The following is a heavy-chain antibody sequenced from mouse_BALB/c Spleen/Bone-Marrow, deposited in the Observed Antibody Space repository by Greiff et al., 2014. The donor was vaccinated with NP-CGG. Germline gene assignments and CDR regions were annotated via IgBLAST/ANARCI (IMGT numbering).Heavy chain of an antibody. V-gene: IGHV1-67*01. Sequence: QVQLKQSGPELVRPGVSVKISCKGSGYTFTEHAMHWVRQSHAKSLEWIGLISTYSGNTNYNQKFKGKATMTVDKSSSTAYMELARLTSDDSAIYYCGRSIHYYGYDVMDYWGQGTSVTVSS. CDR3: GRSIHYYGYDVMDY. D-gene: IGHD1-2*01. J-gene: IGHJ4*01. CDR2: ISTYSGNT. CDR1: GYTFTEHA.